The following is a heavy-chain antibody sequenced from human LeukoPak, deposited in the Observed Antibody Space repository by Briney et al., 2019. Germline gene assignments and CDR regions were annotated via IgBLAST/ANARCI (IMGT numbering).Heavy chain of an antibody. Sequence: SETLSLTCTVSGYSISSGYYWGWIRQPPGKGLEWIGSIYYSGSTYYNPSLKSRVTISVDTSKNQFSLRLSSVTAADTAVYYCTRHPGYYYYYMDVWGKGTTVTISS. CDR1: GYSISSGYY. J-gene: IGHJ6*03. CDR2: IYYSGST. CDR3: TRHPGYYYYYMDV. V-gene: IGHV4-38-2*02.